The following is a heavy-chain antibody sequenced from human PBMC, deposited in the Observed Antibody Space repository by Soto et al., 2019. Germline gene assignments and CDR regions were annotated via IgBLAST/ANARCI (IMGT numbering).Heavy chain of an antibody. CDR3: ARDVGDVMSTIQTDGMDV. CDR2: MWFDGSSE. CDR1: GFTFSNYG. V-gene: IGHV3-33*01. Sequence: QVQLVESGGAVVQPGRSLRLSCVGSGFTFSNYGMHWVRQAPGKGLEWVAVMWFDGSSEFYTDSVKGRFTISRDNSQNRLYLQMNSLRVEDTAVSYCARDVGDVMSTIQTDGMDVWGRGTKVTVSS. J-gene: IGHJ6*02. D-gene: IGHD5-12*01.